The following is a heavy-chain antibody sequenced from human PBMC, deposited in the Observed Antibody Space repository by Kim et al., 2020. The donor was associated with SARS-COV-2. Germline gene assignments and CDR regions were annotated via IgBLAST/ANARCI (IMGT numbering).Heavy chain of an antibody. J-gene: IGHJ5*02. D-gene: IGHD6-6*01. Sequence: DSGKGRFNNSRDNTKNSLYLQMNSLRAEDTAVYYCATSLGLYSSSGNWFDPWGQGTLVTVSS. V-gene: IGHV3-11*06. CDR3: ATSLGLYSSSGNWFDP.